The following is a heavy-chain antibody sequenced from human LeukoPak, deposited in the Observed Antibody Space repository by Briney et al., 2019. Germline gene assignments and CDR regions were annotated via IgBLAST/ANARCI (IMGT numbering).Heavy chain of an antibody. Sequence: GGSLRLSCAASGFTFSSYSMNWVRQAPGKGLEWVSSISSSSSYIYYADSVKGRFTISRDNAKNSLYLQMNSLRAEDTAVYYCARDNGFLNIVVVPAAMDVWGKGTTVTVSS. D-gene: IGHD2-2*01. CDR2: ISSSSSYI. V-gene: IGHV3-21*01. CDR3: ARDNGFLNIVVVPAAMDV. J-gene: IGHJ6*04. CDR1: GFTFSSYS.